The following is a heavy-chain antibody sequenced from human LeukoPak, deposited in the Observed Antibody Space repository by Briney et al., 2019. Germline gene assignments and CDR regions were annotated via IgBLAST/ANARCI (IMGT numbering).Heavy chain of an antibody. CDR3: AKHRGSITMIVVVPGRFDP. V-gene: IGHV3-21*04. CDR1: GFTFSSYS. J-gene: IGHJ5*02. D-gene: IGHD3-22*01. CDR2: ISSSSSYI. Sequence: GGSLRLSCAASGFTFSSYSMNWVRQAPGKGLEWVSSISSSSSYIYYADPVKGRFTISRDNSKNTLYLQMNSLRAEDTAVYYCAKHRGSITMIVVVPGRFDPWGQGTLVTVSS.